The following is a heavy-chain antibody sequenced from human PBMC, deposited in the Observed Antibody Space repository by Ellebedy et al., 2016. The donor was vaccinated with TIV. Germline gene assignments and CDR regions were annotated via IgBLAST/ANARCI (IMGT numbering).Heavy chain of an antibody. D-gene: IGHD3-10*01. V-gene: IGHV3-7*03. Sequence: PGGSLRLSCAASGFTFADYWMTWVRQAPGKALEWLANIKEDGSAKRYADSVKGRFTISRDNAKGSVYLKMNSLRADDTAMYYCANALNGDLCTYWGQGALVTVSS. J-gene: IGHJ4*02. CDR1: GFTFADYW. CDR3: ANALNGDLCTY. CDR2: IKEDGSAK.